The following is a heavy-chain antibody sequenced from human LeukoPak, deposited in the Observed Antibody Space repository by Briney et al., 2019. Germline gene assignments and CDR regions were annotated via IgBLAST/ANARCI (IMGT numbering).Heavy chain of an antibody. Sequence: SETLSLTCAVYGGSFSGYYWSWIRQPPGKGLEWIGEINHSGSTNYNPSLKSRVTISVDTSKNQFSLKLSSVTAADTGVYYCVRGRSGYGDYDYWGQGALVTVSS. CDR1: GGSFSGYY. V-gene: IGHV4-34*01. D-gene: IGHD4-17*01. J-gene: IGHJ4*02. CDR2: INHSGST. CDR3: VRGRSGYGDYDY.